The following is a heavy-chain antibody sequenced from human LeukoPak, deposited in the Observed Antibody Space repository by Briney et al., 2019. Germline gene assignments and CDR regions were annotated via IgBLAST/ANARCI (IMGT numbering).Heavy chain of an antibody. CDR2: ISGSGGST. CDR1: GFSFSSYA. CDR3: AKLFSNSWLPDY. D-gene: IGHD6-13*01. V-gene: IGHV3-23*01. Sequence: PGGSLRLSCAASGFSFSSYAMSWVRQAPGKGLEWVSAISGSGGSTYYADSVKGRFTISRDNSENTLYLQMNSLRAVDTAVYYCAKLFSNSWLPDYWGQGTLVTVSS. J-gene: IGHJ4*02.